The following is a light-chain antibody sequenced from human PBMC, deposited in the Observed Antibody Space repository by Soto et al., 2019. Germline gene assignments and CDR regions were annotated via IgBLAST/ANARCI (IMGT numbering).Light chain of an antibody. CDR3: QHYNSYSEA. CDR1: QTISSW. V-gene: IGKV1-5*03. Sequence: DLQMTQSPSTLSGSVGDRVTITCRASQTISSWLAWYQQKPGKAPNLLIYKASTLKSGVPSRFSGSGSGTEFTRTISSLQPDEFATYYCQHYNSYSEAFGQGTKVDIK. J-gene: IGKJ1*01. CDR2: KAS.